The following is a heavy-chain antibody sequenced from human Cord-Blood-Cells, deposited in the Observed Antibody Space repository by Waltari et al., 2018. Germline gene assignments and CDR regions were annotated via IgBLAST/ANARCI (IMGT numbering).Heavy chain of an antibody. CDR3: AKDTPWRGAAGAGYGMDV. D-gene: IGHD6-13*01. CDR1: GFTFDDYA. CDR2: ISWNSGSI. Sequence: EVQLVESGGGLVQPGRSLRLSCAASGFTFDDYAMHWVRQAPGKGLEWVSGISWNSGSIGYADSVKGRFTISRDNAKNSLYLQMNSLRAEDTALYYCAKDTPWRGAAGAGYGMDVWGQGTTVTVSS. V-gene: IGHV3-9*01. J-gene: IGHJ6*02.